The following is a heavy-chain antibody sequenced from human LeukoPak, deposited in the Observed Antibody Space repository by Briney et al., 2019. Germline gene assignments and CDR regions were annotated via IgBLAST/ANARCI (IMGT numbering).Heavy chain of an antibody. CDR2: SNTNSGGT. CDR3: ARASGRYSDAFDI. CDR1: GYTFTGYY. Sequence: ASVKVSCKASGYTFTGYYMHWVRQAPGQGLEWMGWSNTNSGGTNYAQNFQGRVTITKDTSISTAYMELSRLRSDDTALYYCARASGRYSDAFDIWGQGTMVTVSS. J-gene: IGHJ3*02. D-gene: IGHD1-26*01. V-gene: IGHV1-2*02.